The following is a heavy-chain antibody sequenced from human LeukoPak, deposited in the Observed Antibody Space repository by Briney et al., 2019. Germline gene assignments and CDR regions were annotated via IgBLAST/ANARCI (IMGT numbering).Heavy chain of an antibody. D-gene: IGHD3-22*01. CDR2: INSDGSST. CDR1: GFTFSSYW. Sequence: PGGSLRLSCAASGFTFSSYWMHWVRQAPGKGLVWVSRINSDGSSTTYADSVKGRFTISRDNAKNTLYLQMNSLRAEDTAVYYCARRYFYDSSTYYPLDYWGPGTLVNVSS. CDR3: ARRYFYDSSTYYPLDY. V-gene: IGHV3-74*01. J-gene: IGHJ4*02.